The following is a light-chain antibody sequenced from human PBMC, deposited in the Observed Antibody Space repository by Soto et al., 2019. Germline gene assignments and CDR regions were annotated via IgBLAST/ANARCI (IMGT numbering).Light chain of an antibody. CDR1: SADVGGYNS. Sequence: QSVLTQPRSVSGSPGQSVTISCTGTSADVGGYNSVSWYQQHPGKAPKLMIYDVTKRPSGVPDRFPASKSGNTASLTISGLQAEDEADYYCCSYAGSYTYVFGTGTKVTVL. J-gene: IGLJ1*01. V-gene: IGLV2-11*01. CDR3: CSYAGSYTYV. CDR2: DVT.